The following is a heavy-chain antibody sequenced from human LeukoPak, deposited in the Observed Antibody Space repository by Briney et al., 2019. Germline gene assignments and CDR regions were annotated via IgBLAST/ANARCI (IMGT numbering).Heavy chain of an antibody. J-gene: IGHJ4*02. CDR3: ASGRLGYCSGGSCYSLSY. CDR2: IIPILGIA. CDR1: GATFSSYA. D-gene: IGHD2-15*01. V-gene: IGHV1-69*04. Sequence: SSVKVSCEASGATFSSYAISWVGQAPGQRREWRGRIIPILGIANYAQKSQARVTITADKSTSTAYMELSNLRSEDTAVYYCASGRLGYCSGGSCYSLSYWGQGTLVTVSS.